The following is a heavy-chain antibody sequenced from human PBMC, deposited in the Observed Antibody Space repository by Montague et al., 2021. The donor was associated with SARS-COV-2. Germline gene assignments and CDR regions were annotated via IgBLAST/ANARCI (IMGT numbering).Heavy chain of an antibody. CDR3: AKDWCGAMDV. CDR1: GFTFSAYT. V-gene: IGHV3-23*01. D-gene: IGHD2-8*01. J-gene: IGHJ6*02. CDR2: ISRSASNT. Sequence: SLRLSCAASGFTFSAYTMTWVRQAPGKGLEWVSSISRSASNTYYADSVKGRFTTSRDKSKNTLYLQMNSLRAEDTAVYYCAKDWCGAMDVWGQGTTVTVSS.